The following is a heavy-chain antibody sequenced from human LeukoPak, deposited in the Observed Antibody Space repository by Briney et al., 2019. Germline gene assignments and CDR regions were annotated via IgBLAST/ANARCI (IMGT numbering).Heavy chain of an antibody. J-gene: IGHJ4*02. CDR1: GYSISSGDY. Sequence: SETLSLTCAVSGYSISSGDYWGWIRQPPGEGLEWIGSIYHSGSTYNNPSLKSRVTISVDTSKNQFSLKLSSVTAADTAVYYCARSPYYFDSSGYHGAYYFDYWGQGTLVTVSS. D-gene: IGHD3-22*01. V-gene: IGHV4-38-2*01. CDR2: IYHSGST. CDR3: ARSPYYFDSSGYHGAYYFDY.